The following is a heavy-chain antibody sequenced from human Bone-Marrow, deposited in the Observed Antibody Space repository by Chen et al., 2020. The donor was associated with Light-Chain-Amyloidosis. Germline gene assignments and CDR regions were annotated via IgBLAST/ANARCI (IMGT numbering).Heavy chain of an antibody. CDR2: IRGSGGSR. CDR1: GFAFSSYA. Sequence: EVQLVESGGGLLQRGGSLRPSCAASGFAFSSYAMSWVRQAPGKGLEWGATIRGSGGSRYYGDSVKGRLTISRDNSKNARFLQMNSLRAEDTAVYYCAKDISYDDILPGYPADAFDIWGQGTMVTVSS. V-gene: IGHV3-23*04. D-gene: IGHD3-9*01. J-gene: IGHJ3*02. CDR3: AKDISYDDILPGYPADAFDI.